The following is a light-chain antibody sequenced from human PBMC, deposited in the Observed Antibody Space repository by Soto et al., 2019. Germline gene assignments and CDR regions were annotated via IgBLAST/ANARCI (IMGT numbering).Light chain of an antibody. Sequence: QSVLTQPPSLSAAPGQRVTISCCGTSFIIGKNYVSWYRQLPGTAPKLLIYENFKRPSGVPDRISGSKSGTSATLGITGLQTGDEADYYCGSWDSNLNIGVFGTGTKVTVL. V-gene: IGLV1-51*02. CDR1: SFIIGKNY. CDR2: ENF. J-gene: IGLJ1*01. CDR3: GSWDSNLNIGV.